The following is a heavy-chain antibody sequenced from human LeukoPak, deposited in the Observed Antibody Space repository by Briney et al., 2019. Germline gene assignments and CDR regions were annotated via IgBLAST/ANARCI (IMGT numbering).Heavy chain of an antibody. CDR3: ASYSSSWFDY. Sequence: SETLSLTCTVSGGSISSSSYYWGWIRQPPGKGLEWIGSIYYSGSTYYNPSLKSRVTISVDTSKNQFSLKLSSVTAADTAMYYCASYSSSWFDYWGQGTLVTVSS. V-gene: IGHV4-39*07. CDR1: GGSISSSSYY. J-gene: IGHJ4*02. D-gene: IGHD6-13*01. CDR2: IYYSGST.